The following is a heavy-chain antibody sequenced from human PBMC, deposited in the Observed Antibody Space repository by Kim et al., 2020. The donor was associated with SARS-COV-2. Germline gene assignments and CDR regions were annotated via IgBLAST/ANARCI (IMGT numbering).Heavy chain of an antibody. J-gene: IGHJ4*02. D-gene: IGHD1-7*01. CDR3: ARDRALELDSFVSYFDY. V-gene: IGHV1-69*01. Sequence: FQGRVTITADESTSTAYMELSSLRSEDTAVYYCARDRALELDSFVSYFDYWGQGTLVTVSS.